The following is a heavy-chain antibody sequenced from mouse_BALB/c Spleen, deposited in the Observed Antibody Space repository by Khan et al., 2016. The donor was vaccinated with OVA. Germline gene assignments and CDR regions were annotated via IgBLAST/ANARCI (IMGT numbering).Heavy chain of an antibody. J-gene: IGHJ2*01. D-gene: IGHD1-1*01. CDR3: ARIKKIVATYFDY. Sequence: VQLQQSGAELVKSGATVKLSCTASGLNIKDTYMHWLKQWPEQGLEWIGRIDPPNGNTKYDPKFQSKATLTVDKSSSTAYMLLSGPTFEDSAVYYCARIKKIVATYFDYGGQGTTLTVSS. V-gene: IGHV14-3*02. CDR1: GLNIKDTY. CDR2: IDPPNGNT.